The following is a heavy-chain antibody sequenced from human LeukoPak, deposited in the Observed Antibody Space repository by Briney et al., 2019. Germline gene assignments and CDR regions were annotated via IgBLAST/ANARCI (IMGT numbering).Heavy chain of an antibody. CDR1: GGTFSSYA. J-gene: IGHJ5*02. D-gene: IGHD4-17*01. V-gene: IGHV1-69*05. CDR2: IIPIFGTA. CDR3: ARSLTTVTTAWFDP. Sequence: SVKVSCKASGGTFSSYAISWVRQAPGQGLEWMGRIIPIFGTANYAQKFQGRVTITTDESTNTAYMELSSLRSEDTAVYYCARSLTTVTTAWFDPWGQGTLVTVSS.